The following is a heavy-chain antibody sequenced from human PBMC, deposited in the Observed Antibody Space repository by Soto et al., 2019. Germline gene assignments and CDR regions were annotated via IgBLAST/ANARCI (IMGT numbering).Heavy chain of an antibody. V-gene: IGHV1-24*01. CDR3: ATQYGSGSYGPLVDAFDI. CDR1: GYTLTELS. CDR2: FDPEDGET. D-gene: IGHD1-26*01. J-gene: IGHJ3*02. Sequence: ASVKVPCKVSGYTLTELSMHWVRQAPGKGLEWMGGFDPEDGETIYAQKFQGRVTMTEDTSTDTAYMELSSLRSEDTAVYYCATQYGSGSYGPLVDAFDIWGQGTMVTVSS.